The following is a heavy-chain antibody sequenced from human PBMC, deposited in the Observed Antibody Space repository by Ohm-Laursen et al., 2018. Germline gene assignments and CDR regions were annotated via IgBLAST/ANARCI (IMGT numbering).Heavy chain of an antibody. Sequence: SLRLSCAASGFTFSSYGMHWVRQAPGKGLEWVAVIWYDGSNKYYADSVKGRFTISRDNSKNTLYLQMNSLRAEDTAVYFCARSSIASVGIDYWGQGTLVTVSS. CDR2: IWYDGSNK. D-gene: IGHD6-13*01. J-gene: IGHJ4*02. CDR1: GFTFSSYG. V-gene: IGHV3-33*01. CDR3: ARSSIASVGIDY.